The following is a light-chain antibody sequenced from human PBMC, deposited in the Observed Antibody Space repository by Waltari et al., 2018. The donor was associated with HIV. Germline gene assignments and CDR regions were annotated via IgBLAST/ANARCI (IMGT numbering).Light chain of an antibody. CDR2: AVT. J-gene: IGLJ3*02. CDR3: LSYTITNTLV. V-gene: IGLV2-14*01. Sequence: QSALTQPASVSGSPGQSITISCTGTSSDIGGHYSVSWYQQLPGNAPKLMIYAVTYRTSGVSNRFSGSKSGNTASLTISGLQGEDEADYYCLSYTITNTLVFGGGTKLTVL. CDR1: SSDIGGHYS.